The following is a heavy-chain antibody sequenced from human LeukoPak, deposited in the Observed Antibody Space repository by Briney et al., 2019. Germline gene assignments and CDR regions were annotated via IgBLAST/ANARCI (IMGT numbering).Heavy chain of an antibody. V-gene: IGHV4-59*01. CDR3: ARGYYGSGFDP. J-gene: IGHJ5*02. CDR1: GGSISSYY. Sequence: SETLSLTCTVSGGSISSYYWSWLRQPPGKGLEYIGYTHYSGSTNYNPSLKSRVTISLDTSGNQFSLKLSSVTAADTAVYYCARGYYGSGFDPWGQGTLVTVSS. CDR2: THYSGST. D-gene: IGHD3-10*01.